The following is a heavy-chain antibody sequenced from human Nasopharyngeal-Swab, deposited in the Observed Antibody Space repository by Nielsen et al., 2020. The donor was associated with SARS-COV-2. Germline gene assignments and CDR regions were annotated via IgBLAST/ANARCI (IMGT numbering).Heavy chain of an antibody. Sequence: SGPTLVKPPETLRLTCTFSGFSLSTSGVGVGWIRQPPGKALEWLALIYWDDDKRYSPSLKSRLTITKDTSKNQVVLTMTNMDPVDTATYYCAHRSGNWNYASFDYWGQGTLVTVSS. CDR3: AHRSGNWNYASFDY. CDR2: IYWDDDK. D-gene: IGHD1-7*01. V-gene: IGHV2-5*02. J-gene: IGHJ4*02. CDR1: GFSLSTSGVG.